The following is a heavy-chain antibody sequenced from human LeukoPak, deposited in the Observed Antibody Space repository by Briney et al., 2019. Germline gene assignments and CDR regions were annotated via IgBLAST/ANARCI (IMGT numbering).Heavy chain of an antibody. CDR1: GFTFSSYA. V-gene: IGHV3-21*01. J-gene: IGHJ4*02. CDR3: ARSRSYCFEY. Sequence: NPGGSLRLSCAASGFTFSSYAMSWVRQAPGKGLEWVSSISSSSSYKYYTDSVKSRFTISRDNAKNSLYLQMNSLRDEDTAVYYCARSRSYCFEYWGQGTLVTVSS. CDR2: ISSSSSYK.